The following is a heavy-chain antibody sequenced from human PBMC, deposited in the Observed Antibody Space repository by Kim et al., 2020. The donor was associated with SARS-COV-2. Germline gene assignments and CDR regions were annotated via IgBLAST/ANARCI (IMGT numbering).Heavy chain of an antibody. D-gene: IGHD3-16*01. J-gene: IGHJ6*02. V-gene: IGHV3-30*04. CDR2: ISYDGSNK. CDR1: GFTFSSYA. CDR3: ARAVCRGYYSGMDV. Sequence: GGSLRLSCAASGFTFSSYAMHWVRQAPGKGLEWVAVISYDGSNKYYADSVKGRFTISRDNSKNTLYLQMNSLRAEDTAVYYCARAVCRGYYSGMDVWGQGTTVTVSS.